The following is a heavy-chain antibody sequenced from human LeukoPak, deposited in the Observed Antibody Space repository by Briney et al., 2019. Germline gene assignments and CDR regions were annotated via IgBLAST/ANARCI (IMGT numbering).Heavy chain of an antibody. V-gene: IGHV1-24*01. J-gene: IGHJ4*02. Sequence: ASVKVSCKASGGTFSSYAISWVRQAPGQGLEWMGGFDPEDGETIYAQKFQGRVTMTEDTSTDTAYMELSSLRSEDTAVYYCATAARNMPPLWGQGTLVTVSS. CDR1: GGTFSSYA. CDR2: FDPEDGET. D-gene: IGHD1-14*01. CDR3: ATAARNMPPL.